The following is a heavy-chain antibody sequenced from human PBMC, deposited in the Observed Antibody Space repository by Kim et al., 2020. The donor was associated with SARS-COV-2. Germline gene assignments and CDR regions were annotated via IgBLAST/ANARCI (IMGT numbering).Heavy chain of an antibody. CDR2: IYYSGST. J-gene: IGHJ5*02. CDR3: ARHSLRFLEWANWFDP. CDR1: GGSISSSSYY. V-gene: IGHV4-39*01. D-gene: IGHD3-3*01. Sequence: SETLSLTCTVSGGSISSSSYYWGWIRQPPGKGLEWIGSIYYSGSTYYNPSLKSRVTISVDTSKNQFSLKLSSVTAADTAVYYCARHSLRFLEWANWFDPWGQGTLVTVCS.